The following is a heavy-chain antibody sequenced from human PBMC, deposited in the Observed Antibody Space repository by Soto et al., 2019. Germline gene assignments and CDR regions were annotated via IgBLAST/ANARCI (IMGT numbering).Heavy chain of an antibody. V-gene: IGHV3-23*01. Sequence: PGGSLRLSCAASGFTCSRYAMIWVRQAPGKGLEWVSAISGSGGSTYYADPVKGRFTISRDNSKNTLYLQMNSLRAEDTAVYYCAKAITYYDFWSGYFLWGQGTLVTVSS. CDR3: AKAITYYDFWSGYFL. CDR2: ISGSGGST. D-gene: IGHD3-3*01. CDR1: GFTCSRYA. J-gene: IGHJ4*02.